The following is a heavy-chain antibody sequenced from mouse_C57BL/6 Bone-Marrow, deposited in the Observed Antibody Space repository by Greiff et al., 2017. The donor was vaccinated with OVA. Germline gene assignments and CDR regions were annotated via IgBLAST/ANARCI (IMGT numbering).Heavy chain of an antibody. CDR1: GYTFTNNW. V-gene: IGHV1-63*01. J-gene: IGHJ4*01. D-gene: IGHD2-4*01. CDR2: IYPGGGYT. Sequence: VQLQQSGAELVRPGTSVKMSCKASGYTFTNNWIGWAKQRPGHGLEWIGDIYPGGGYTNYNEKFKGKATLTADKSSSTAYMQFSSLTSEDSAIYYCARYDYDCAMDYWGQGTSVTVSS. CDR3: ARYDYDCAMDY.